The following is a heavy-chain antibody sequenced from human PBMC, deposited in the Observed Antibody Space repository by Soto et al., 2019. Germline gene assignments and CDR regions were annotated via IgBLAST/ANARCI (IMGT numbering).Heavy chain of an antibody. D-gene: IGHD6-13*01. CDR1: GFTFSSDW. V-gene: IGHV3-7*05. J-gene: IGHJ3*02. Sequence: EVRLVESGGGLVQPGGSLRLSCAASGFTFSSDWMTWVRQAPGKGLEWVANIRKDGSKTSDLDSVRGRFTISRDNAQSSLYLQMDSLIAEDTALYYCASDVSRGTSSVYFEAFDIWGQGTMVTVSS. CDR2: IRKDGSKT. CDR3: ASDVSRGTSSVYFEAFDI.